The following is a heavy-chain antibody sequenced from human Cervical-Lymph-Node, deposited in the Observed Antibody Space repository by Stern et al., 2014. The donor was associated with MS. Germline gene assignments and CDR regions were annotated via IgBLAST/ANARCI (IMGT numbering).Heavy chain of an antibody. D-gene: IGHD2/OR15-2a*01. Sequence: VQLVESGAKMKKPGASVRVSCKASGYDFTGFFIHWVRQVPGQGLAWMGRLNPDSDDPTYAQNFQDRVTLTRDTSLGTAYLELSRLTSADTAVYYCAREATRIIVGIDYWGQGTPVTVSS. CDR1: GYDFTGFF. CDR3: AREATRIIVGIDY. J-gene: IGHJ4*02. V-gene: IGHV1-2*06. CDR2: LNPDSDDP.